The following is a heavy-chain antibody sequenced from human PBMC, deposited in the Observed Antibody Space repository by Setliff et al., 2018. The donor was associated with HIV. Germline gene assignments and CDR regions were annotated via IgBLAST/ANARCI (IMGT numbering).Heavy chain of an antibody. J-gene: IGHJ4*02. CDR2: IWYDGTKK. CDR3: AKEGYCSGGSCSFDH. Sequence: GGSLRLSCAASGFNFSNYGMHWVRQAPGKGLEWVALIWYDGTKKYYEDSLKGRFTISRDNSKNALYLQMNSLRAEVTAVYFCAKEGYCSGGSCSFDHWGQGTLVTVSS. CDR1: GFNFSNYG. D-gene: IGHD2-15*01. V-gene: IGHV3-30*02.